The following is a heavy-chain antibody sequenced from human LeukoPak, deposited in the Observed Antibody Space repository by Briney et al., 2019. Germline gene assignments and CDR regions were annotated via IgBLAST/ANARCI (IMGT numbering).Heavy chain of an antibody. J-gene: IGHJ4*02. CDR3: TRVGYSSSWVDY. D-gene: IGHD6-13*01. CDR1: GFTFDDYA. CDR2: IRSKAYGGTT. V-gene: IGHV3-49*04. Sequence: GALRLSCAASGFTFDDYAMHWVRQAPGKGLEWVGFIRSKAYGGTTEYAASVKGRFTISRDDSKSIAYLQMNSLKTEDTAVYYCTRVGYSSSWVDYWGQGTLVTVSS.